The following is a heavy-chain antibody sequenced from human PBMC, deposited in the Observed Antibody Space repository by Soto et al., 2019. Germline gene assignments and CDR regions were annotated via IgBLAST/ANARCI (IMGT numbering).Heavy chain of an antibody. CDR3: AKGTYYYGSAPYYFDY. J-gene: IGHJ4*02. D-gene: IGHD3-10*01. CDR2: ISDSGGST. CDR1: GFTFSSYA. V-gene: IGHV3-23*01. Sequence: VGSLRLSCAASGFTFSSYAMSWVRQAPGRGLEWVSGISDSGGSTYYADSVKGRFTISRDNSKNTLYLQMNSLRAEDTAVYYCAKGTYYYGSAPYYFDYWGQGTLVTVSS.